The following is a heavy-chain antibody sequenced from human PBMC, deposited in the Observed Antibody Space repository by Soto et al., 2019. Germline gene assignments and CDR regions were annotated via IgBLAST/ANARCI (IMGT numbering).Heavy chain of an antibody. D-gene: IGHD6-13*01. CDR2: ISEYNGNT. V-gene: IGHV1-18*01. CDR3: ATDRSSSQY. CDR1: VYTFPSYA. Sequence: GASVTVSCMPSVYTFPSYAIIWVRQAPGQGREWMGWISEYNGNTNYAQKFQGRVTMTTDTSTSTAYMELRSLRSDDTAVYYWATDRSSSQYWGQGTLVTVSS. J-gene: IGHJ4*02.